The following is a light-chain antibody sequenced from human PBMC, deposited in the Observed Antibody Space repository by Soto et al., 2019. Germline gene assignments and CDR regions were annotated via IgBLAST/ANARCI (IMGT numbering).Light chain of an antibody. Sequence: DIQMTQSPSTLSASAGDRVPITCRATESISTWLDWYLHTPGKAPKPLMFEASSLQSGVPSRFSGSGSGTDFTLTISSLQPDDFATYYCQQNFIYSRTFGQGTKVDIK. CDR2: EAS. CDR1: ESISTW. CDR3: QQNFIYSRT. V-gene: IGKV1-5*01. J-gene: IGKJ1*01.